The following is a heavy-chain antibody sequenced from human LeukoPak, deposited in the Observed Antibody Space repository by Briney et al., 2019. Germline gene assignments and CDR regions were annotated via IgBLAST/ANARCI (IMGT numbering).Heavy chain of an antibody. J-gene: IGHJ6*02. V-gene: IGHV4-34*01. CDR3: AGIQLEGVYYYYGMDV. CDR2: INHSGST. CDR1: GGSFSGYY. D-gene: IGHD5-18*01. Sequence: SETLSLTCAVYGGSFSGYYWSCIRQPPGKGLEWIGEINHSGSTNYNPSLKSRVTISVDTSKNQFSLKLSSVTAADTAVYYCAGIQLEGVYYYYGMDVWGQGTTVTVSS.